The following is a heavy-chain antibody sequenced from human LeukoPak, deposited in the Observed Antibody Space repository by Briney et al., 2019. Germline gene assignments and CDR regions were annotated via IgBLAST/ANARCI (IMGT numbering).Heavy chain of an antibody. V-gene: IGHV1-2*02. Sequence: ASVKVSCKASGYTFTGYYMHWVRQAPGQGLEWMGWINPNSGGTNYAQKFQGRVTMTRDTSISTAYMELSRLRSDVTAVYYCARSRGRHIAAAGWAIDYWGQGTLVTVSS. CDR1: GYTFTGYY. D-gene: IGHD6-13*01. CDR2: INPNSGGT. CDR3: ARSRGRHIAAAGWAIDY. J-gene: IGHJ4*02.